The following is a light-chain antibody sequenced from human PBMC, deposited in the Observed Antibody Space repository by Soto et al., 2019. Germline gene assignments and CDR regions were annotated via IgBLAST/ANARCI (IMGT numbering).Light chain of an antibody. CDR2: DTS. Sequence: EIVMTQSPATLCVSPGEGATLSCRASQGIGDTLAWYQQKPGQTRRLLIYDTSIRATGVTARFSGSRSGAEFTLTISSLQSEDFAVYYCQHYVTWPLTFGGGTKVDIK. CDR3: QHYVTWPLT. CDR1: QGIGDT. J-gene: IGKJ4*01. V-gene: IGKV3-15*01.